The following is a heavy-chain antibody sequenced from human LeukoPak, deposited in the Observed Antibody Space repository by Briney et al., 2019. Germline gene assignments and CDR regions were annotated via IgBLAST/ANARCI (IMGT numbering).Heavy chain of an antibody. CDR2: TSNDGRKE. D-gene: IGHD2-2*01. J-gene: IGHJ4*02. CDR3: AKILVSAGPFDY. CDR1: GFTFSRYD. V-gene: IGHV3-30-3*02. Sequence: GRSLRLSCLASGFTFSRYDMHWVRQAPGKGLEWVAVTSNDGRKEIYADSVKGRFTISRDNSKNTLYLQMNSLRAEDTAVYFCAKILVSAGPFDYWGQGTLVTVSS.